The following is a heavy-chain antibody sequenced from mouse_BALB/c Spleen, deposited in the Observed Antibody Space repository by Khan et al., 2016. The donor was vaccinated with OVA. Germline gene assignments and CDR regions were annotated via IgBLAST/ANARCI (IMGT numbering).Heavy chain of an antibody. CDR2: INPTSGYT. CDR1: GYTFSTYW. Sequence: VQLQESGAVLAKPGASVKMSCKASGYTFSTYWMHWVKQRPGRGLEWIGYINPTSGYTDYNEKFKDKATLSADKSSSTAYMQLSRLTSEDAAVYYCTRDRIDYWGQGTTLTVSS. J-gene: IGHJ2*01. V-gene: IGHV1-7*01. CDR3: TRDRIDY.